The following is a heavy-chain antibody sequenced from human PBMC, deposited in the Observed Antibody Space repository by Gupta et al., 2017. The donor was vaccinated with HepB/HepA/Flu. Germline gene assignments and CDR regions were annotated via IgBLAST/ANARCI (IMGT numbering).Heavy chain of an antibody. J-gene: IGHJ6*03. CDR3: ARLAAATGRVYYYYYMDV. Sequence: DVKLLESGGGLVQPGGSLRLSCAASGFSFRNYDMTWVRQAPGTGLEWVSSISGSGGVTFYADSVKGRFTISRDNSKSMLYLQVNSLRAEDTAVYYCARLAAATGRVYYYYYMDVWGTGTAVTVSS. CDR1: GFSFRNYD. CDR2: ISGSGGVT. V-gene: IGHV3-23*01. D-gene: IGHD2-15*01.